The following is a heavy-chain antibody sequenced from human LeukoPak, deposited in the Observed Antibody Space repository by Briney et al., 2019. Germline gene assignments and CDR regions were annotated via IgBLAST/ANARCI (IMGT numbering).Heavy chain of an antibody. CDR1: GFTFSSYG. Sequence: PGGSLRLSCAASGFTFSSYGMHWVRQAPGKGLEWVAVIWYGGSNKYYADSVKGRFTISRDNSKNTLYLQMNSLRAEDTAVYYCAKGAYSSWYYQADYWGQGTLVTVSS. J-gene: IGHJ4*02. D-gene: IGHD6-13*01. CDR3: AKGAYSSWYYQADY. V-gene: IGHV3-30*02. CDR2: IWYGGSNK.